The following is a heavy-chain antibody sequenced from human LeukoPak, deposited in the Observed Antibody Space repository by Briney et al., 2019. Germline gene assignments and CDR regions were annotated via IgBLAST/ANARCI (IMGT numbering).Heavy chain of an antibody. CDR2: IYPGDSDT. V-gene: IGHV5-51*01. J-gene: IGHJ4*02. CDR1: GSSFTSYW. D-gene: IGHD1-26*01. CDR3: ARLGVGAYYFDY. Sequence: GESLKISCEGSGSSFTSYWIGWVRQLPGKGLEWRGIIYPGDSDTRYSPSFQCQVTISADKSISTAYLQWSSLKASDTAMYYCARLGVGAYYFDYWGQGTLVTVSS.